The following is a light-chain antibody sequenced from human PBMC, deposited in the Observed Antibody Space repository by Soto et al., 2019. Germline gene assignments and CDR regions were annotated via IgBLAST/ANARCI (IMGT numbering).Light chain of an antibody. CDR2: GAS. J-gene: IGKJ2*01. CDR1: QSVGSN. CDR3: QQYTNWPYT. V-gene: IGKV3-15*01. Sequence: EIVMTQSPATLSVSPGERASLSCRASQSVGSNLAWYQQTAGQAPRLLIYGASTRATGIPARFSDSGSGTVFTLTISSLQSEVFAVYSWQQYTNWPYTFGQGTKLEIK.